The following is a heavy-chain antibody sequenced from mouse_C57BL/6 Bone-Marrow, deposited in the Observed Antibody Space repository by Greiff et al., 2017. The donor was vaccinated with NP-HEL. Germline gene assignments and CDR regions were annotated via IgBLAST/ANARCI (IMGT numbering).Heavy chain of an antibody. CDR2: IRNKANGYTT. CDR3: ARSWFAY. V-gene: IGHV7-3*01. J-gene: IGHJ3*01. Sequence: DVKLVESGGGLVQPGGSLSLSCAASGFTFTDYYMSWVRQPPGKALEWLGFIRNKANGYTTEYSASVKGRFTISRDNSQSILYLQRNALRAEDSATYYCARSWFAYWGQGTLGTVSA. CDR1: GFTFTDYY.